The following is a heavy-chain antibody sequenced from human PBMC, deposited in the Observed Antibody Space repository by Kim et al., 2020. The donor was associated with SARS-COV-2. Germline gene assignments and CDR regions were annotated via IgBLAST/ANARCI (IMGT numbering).Heavy chain of an antibody. CDR2: ISSSGSTI. CDR1: GFTFSDYY. J-gene: IGHJ4*02. Sequence: GGSLRLSCAASGFTFSDYYMSWIRQAPGKGLEWVSYISSSGSTIYYADSVKGRFTISRDNAKNSLYLQMNSLRAEDTAVYYCARDLPSVYGSGSLFDYWGQGTLVTVSS. V-gene: IGHV3-11*01. CDR3: ARDLPSVYGSGSLFDY. D-gene: IGHD3-10*01.